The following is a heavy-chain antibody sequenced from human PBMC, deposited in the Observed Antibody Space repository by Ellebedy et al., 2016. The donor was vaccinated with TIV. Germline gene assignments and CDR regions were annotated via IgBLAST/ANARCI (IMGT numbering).Heavy chain of an antibody. Sequence: PGGSLRLSCAVSGFTFRSYSMNWVRQAPGKGLEWVSYISGNSDTTHYADSVRGRFTISRDNGRNSLDLQMNSLRDEDTAVYYCARGNLGAAGTFDYWGQGTLVTVSS. CDR3: ARGNLGAAGTFDY. CDR1: GFTFRSYS. CDR2: ISGNSDTT. J-gene: IGHJ4*02. D-gene: IGHD6-13*01. V-gene: IGHV3-48*02.